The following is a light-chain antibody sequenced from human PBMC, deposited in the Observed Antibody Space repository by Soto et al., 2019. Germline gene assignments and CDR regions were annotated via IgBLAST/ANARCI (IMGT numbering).Light chain of an antibody. Sequence: DIQMTQSPSSLSASVGDRVTITCRASQGIRNDLAWFQQKPGKVPKLLIYAASTSQSGVPSRFSGSGSGTDFTLTISSLQPEDVATYYCQKYNSAPLTFGGGTKVEIK. CDR2: AAS. CDR3: QKYNSAPLT. V-gene: IGKV1-27*01. J-gene: IGKJ4*01. CDR1: QGIRND.